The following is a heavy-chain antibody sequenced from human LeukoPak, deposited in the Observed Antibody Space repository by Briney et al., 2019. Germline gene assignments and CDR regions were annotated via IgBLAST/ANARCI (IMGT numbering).Heavy chain of an antibody. CDR3: ASDTILIDLWSGYDDY. J-gene: IGHJ4*02. CDR2: SYSGGRT. CDR1: GFTVSSKH. Sequence: GGTLRLSCASSGFTVSSKHMSWVGQAPGNGMARVRVSYSGGRTYSPHSVNGRFTISRDNSKKTLYLQMTRLRAEDTAVYYCASDTILIDLWSGYDDYWGQGTLVTVSS. D-gene: IGHD3-3*01. V-gene: IGHV3-66*02.